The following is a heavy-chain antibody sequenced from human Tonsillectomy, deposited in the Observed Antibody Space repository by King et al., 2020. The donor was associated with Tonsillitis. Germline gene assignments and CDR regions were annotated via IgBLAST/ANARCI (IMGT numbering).Heavy chain of an antibody. Sequence: VQLQQWGAGLLKPSETLSLTCAVYGGSFSGYYWSWIRQPPGKGLEWIGEINHSGSTNYNPSLKSRVTISVDTSKNQFSLKLSSVTAADTAVYYCARVVAARIHAFDIWGQGTMVTVSS. CDR2: INHSGST. CDR3: ARVVAARIHAFDI. D-gene: IGHD6-6*01. V-gene: IGHV4-34*01. CDR1: GGSFSGYY. J-gene: IGHJ3*02.